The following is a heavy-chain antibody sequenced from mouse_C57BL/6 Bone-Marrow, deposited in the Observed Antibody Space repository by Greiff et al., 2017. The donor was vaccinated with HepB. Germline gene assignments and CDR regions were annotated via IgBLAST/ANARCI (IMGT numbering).Heavy chain of an antibody. Sequence: QVQLKESGAELARPGASVKLSCKASGYTFTSYGISWVKQRTGQGLEWIGEIYPRSGNTYYNEKFKGKATLTADKSSSTAYMELRSLTSEDSAVYFCARGDYYGSPYWGQGTTPTVSS. D-gene: IGHD1-1*01. CDR1: GYTFTSYG. V-gene: IGHV1-81*01. CDR3: ARGDYYGSPY. J-gene: IGHJ2*01. CDR2: IYPRSGNT.